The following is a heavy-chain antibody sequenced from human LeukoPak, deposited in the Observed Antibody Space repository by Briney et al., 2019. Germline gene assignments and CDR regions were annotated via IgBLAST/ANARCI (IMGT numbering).Heavy chain of an antibody. CDR1: GYTFTDYY. Sequence: GASVKVSCKASGYTFTDYYIHWVRQAPGQGLGWVGWINANNGITNYAQKLRGWVTVTSDTYINTAYMELSRLGADDTAVYYGARDEGSELLLNWGQGALVTVSS. V-gene: IGHV1-2*04. CDR3: ARDEGSELLLN. CDR2: INANNGIT. J-gene: IGHJ4*02. D-gene: IGHD2-15*01.